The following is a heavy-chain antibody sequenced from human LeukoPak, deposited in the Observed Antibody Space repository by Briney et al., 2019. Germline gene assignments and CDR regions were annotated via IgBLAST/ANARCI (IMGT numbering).Heavy chain of an antibody. CDR2: ISGSGGST. CDR3: SKTGDNISWYLYYFDY. D-gene: IGHD6-13*01. Sequence: GGSLRLSCAGSGFTFSCYDMRWDRQAPGKGLEWVSAISGSGGSTYYADSVKGRFTISRDNSKNTLYLQMNSLRAEDTAVYYWSKTGDNISWYLYYFDYWGQGTLVTVSS. V-gene: IGHV3-23*01. CDR1: GFTFSCYD. J-gene: IGHJ4*02.